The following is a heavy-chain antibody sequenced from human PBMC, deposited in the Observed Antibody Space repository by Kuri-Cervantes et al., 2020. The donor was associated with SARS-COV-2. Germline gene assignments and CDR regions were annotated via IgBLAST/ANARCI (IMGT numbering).Heavy chain of an antibody. V-gene: IGHV4-59*12. CDR3: ARDNGVTGTTSPDYYYYYGMDV. CDR1: GGSISSYY. CDR2: IYYSGST. J-gene: IGHJ6*02. Sequence: SETLSLTCTVSGGSISSYYWSWIRQPPGKGLEWIGYIYYSGSTNYNPSLKSRVTISVDTSKNQFSLKLSSVTAADTAVYYCARDNGVTGTTSPDYYYYYGMDVWAQGTTVTVSS. D-gene: IGHD1-7*01.